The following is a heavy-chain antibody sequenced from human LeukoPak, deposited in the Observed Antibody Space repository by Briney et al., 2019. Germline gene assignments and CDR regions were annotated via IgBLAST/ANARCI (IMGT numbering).Heavy chain of an antibody. J-gene: IGHJ4*02. CDR3: ARDVSALGYSYGI. V-gene: IGHV4-30-4*08. CDR1: GGSISSGDYY. CDR2: IYYSGST. Sequence: PSETLSLTCTVSGGSISSGDYYWSWIRQPPGKGLEWIGYIYYSGSTYYNPSLKSRVTTSVDTSKNQFSLKLSSVTAADTAVYYCARDVSALGYSYGIWGQGTLVTVSS. D-gene: IGHD5-18*01.